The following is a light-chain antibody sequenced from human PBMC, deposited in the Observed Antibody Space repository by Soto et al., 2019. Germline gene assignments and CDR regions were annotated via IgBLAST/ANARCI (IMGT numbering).Light chain of an antibody. V-gene: IGKV2D-29*01. CDR1: QSLLGSDGKIY. J-gene: IGKJ4*01. CDR2: EVS. CDR3: MQSVQFPRT. Sequence: DIVMTQTPLSLSVTPGQPASISCKSSQSLLGSDGKIYLSWYLQKPGHPPQLLIFEVSNHFSGVSDRFSGSGSGTDFTLKIGRVEAEDVGVYYCMQSVQFPRTFGGGTKVDIK.